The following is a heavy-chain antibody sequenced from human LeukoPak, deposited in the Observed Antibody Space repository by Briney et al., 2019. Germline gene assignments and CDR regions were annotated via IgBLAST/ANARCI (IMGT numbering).Heavy chain of an antibody. D-gene: IGHD3-22*01. Sequence: ASVKVSCKASGYTFASYDINWVRQATGQGLEWMGWMNPNSGNTGYALKFQGRVTITMNTSISTAYMELSSLTSEDTAVYYCARGPYTHYDSSGDYYNWFDPWGQGTLVTVSS. CDR3: ARGPYTHYDSSGDYYNWFDP. CDR2: MNPNSGNT. V-gene: IGHV1-8*03. CDR1: GYTFASYD. J-gene: IGHJ5*02.